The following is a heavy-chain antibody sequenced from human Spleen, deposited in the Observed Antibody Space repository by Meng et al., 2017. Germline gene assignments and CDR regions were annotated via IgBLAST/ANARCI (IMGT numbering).Heavy chain of an antibody. CDR2: INHSGST. Sequence: RWGAGLLEPSGTLPRTCVVSGGSFSDDYWSWIRQPPGKGLEWIGEINHSGSTTYNPSLKSRVTISEDTSQNQFSLKRSSVTAADTAVYYCARANYYGSGWDPWFDPWGQGTLVTVSS. CDR3: ARANYYGSGWDPWFDP. D-gene: IGHD3-10*01. CDR1: GGSFSDDY. J-gene: IGHJ5*02. V-gene: IGHV4-34*01.